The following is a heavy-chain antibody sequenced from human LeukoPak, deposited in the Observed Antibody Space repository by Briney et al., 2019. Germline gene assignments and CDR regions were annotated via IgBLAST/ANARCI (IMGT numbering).Heavy chain of an antibody. V-gene: IGHV3-48*03. CDR1: GFTFSGYE. CDR3: ARGRDGASAY. Sequence: GGSQRLSCAASGFTFSGYEMNWVRQAPGKGLEWVSYISNYGTTIYYADSVKGRFTISRDNAKNTLYLQMNSLRAEDTAVYFCARGRDGASAYWGQGALVTVSS. CDR2: ISNYGTTI. D-gene: IGHD5-24*01. J-gene: IGHJ4*02.